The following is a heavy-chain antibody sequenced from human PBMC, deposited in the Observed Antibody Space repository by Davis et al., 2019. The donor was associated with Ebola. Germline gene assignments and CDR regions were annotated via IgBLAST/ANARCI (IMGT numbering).Heavy chain of an antibody. CDR2: IYYSGST. CDR3: ARLVGRFGDAYYYYGMDV. CDR1: GGSISSSSYY. J-gene: IGHJ6*02. V-gene: IGHV4-39*01. D-gene: IGHD3-10*01. Sequence: PGGSLRLSCTVSGGSISSSSYYWGWIRQPPGKGLEWIGSIYYSGSTYYNPSLKSRVTISVDTSKNQFSLKLSSVTAADTAVYYCARLVGRFGDAYYYYGMDVWGQGTTVTVSS.